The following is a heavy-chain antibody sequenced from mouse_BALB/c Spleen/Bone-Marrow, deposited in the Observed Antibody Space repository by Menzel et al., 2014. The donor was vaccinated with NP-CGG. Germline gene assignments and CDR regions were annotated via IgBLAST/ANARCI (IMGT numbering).Heavy chain of an antibody. J-gene: IGHJ4*01. CDR2: INPGSDGV. V-gene: IGHV1-54*01. CDR3: SREITRYAVDY. CDR1: GYAFTNYW. Sequence: VQLQQSGAELVRPGTSVKVSCKASGYAFTNYWIEWVKQRPGQGLEWIGVINPGSDGVNYNEKFKGKATLTADKSSSTAYIQLSSLTSDDSAVYFCSREITRYAVDYWGQGTSVTVSS. D-gene: IGHD2-4*01.